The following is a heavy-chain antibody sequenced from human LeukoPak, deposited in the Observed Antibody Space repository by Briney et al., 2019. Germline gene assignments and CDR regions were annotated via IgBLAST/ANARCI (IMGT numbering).Heavy chain of an antibody. CDR3: AGTMVRGTRGAFDV. Sequence: SETLSLTCTVSGGSISSSSYYWGWIRQPPGKGLEWIGSIYYSGSTYYNPSLKSRVTISVDTSKNQFSLKLSSVTAADTAVYYCAGTMVRGTRGAFDVWGQGTMVTVSS. V-gene: IGHV4-39*01. CDR1: GGSISSSSYY. J-gene: IGHJ3*01. D-gene: IGHD3-10*01. CDR2: IYYSGST.